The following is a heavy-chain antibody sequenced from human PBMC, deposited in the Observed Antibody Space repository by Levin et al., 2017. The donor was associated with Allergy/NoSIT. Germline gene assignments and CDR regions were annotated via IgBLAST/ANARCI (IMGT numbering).Heavy chain of an antibody. V-gene: IGHV1-24*01. CDR3: ATDLIGADGYNFVGGN. CDR1: GYTLTELS. Sequence: ASVKVSCKVSGYTLTELSMHWVRQAPGKGLEWMGGFDPEDGETIYAQKFQGRVTMTEDTSTDTAYMELSSLRSEDTAVYYCATDLIGADGYNFVGGNWGQGTLVTVSS. J-gene: IGHJ4*02. CDR2: FDPEDGET. D-gene: IGHD5-24*01.